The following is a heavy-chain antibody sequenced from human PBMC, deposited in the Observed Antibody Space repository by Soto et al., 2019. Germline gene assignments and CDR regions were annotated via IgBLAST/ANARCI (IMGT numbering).Heavy chain of an antibody. V-gene: IGHV3-33*01. D-gene: IGHD3-22*01. Sequence: QVQLVESGGGVVQPGRSLRLSCAASGFTFSNNGMHWVRQAPGKGLEWVAVIWYDGSNKYYADSVKGRFTISRDNSKNRLYLQMNSPRAEDTAVYYCARDGNYYDSSGTDYWGEGALVTVSS. J-gene: IGHJ4*02. CDR2: IWYDGSNK. CDR1: GFTFSNNG. CDR3: ARDGNYYDSSGTDY.